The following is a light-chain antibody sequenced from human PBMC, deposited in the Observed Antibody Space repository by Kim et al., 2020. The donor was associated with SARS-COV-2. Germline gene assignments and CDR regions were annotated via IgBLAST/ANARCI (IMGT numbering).Light chain of an antibody. V-gene: IGLV4-69*01. Sequence: QLVLTQSPSASASLGASVKLTCTLSSGHSSYAIAWHQQQSEKGPRYLMKLNSDGSHNKGDGIPDRFSGSSSGAERYLTISSLQSEDEADYYCQTWGTGIVVFGGGTQLNVL. CDR3: QTWGTGIVV. CDR1: SGHSSYA. J-gene: IGLJ2*01. CDR2: LNSDGSH.